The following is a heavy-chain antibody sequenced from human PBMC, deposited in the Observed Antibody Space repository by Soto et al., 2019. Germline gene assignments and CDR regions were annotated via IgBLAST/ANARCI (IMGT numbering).Heavy chain of an antibody. Sequence: VGSLRLSCSVSGFTFSNYGMHWVRQAPGKGLEFVSAILGSGRTTYYADSVKGRFTISRDNSKSTLYLQMSSLRADDTAVYYCVKDRSLAVADIYYLDSWGQGTLVTVSS. CDR1: GFTFSNYG. CDR2: ILGSGRTT. J-gene: IGHJ4*02. D-gene: IGHD6-19*01. CDR3: VKDRSLAVADIYYLDS. V-gene: IGHV3-64D*06.